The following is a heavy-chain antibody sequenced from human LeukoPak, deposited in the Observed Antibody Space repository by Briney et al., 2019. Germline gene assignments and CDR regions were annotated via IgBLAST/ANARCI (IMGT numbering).Heavy chain of an antibody. CDR1: GFTVSSNY. CDR2: IYSGGST. Sequence: GGSLRLSCAASGFTVSSNYMSWVRQAPGKGLEWVSVIYSGGSTYYADSVKGRFTISRDNSKNMLYLQMNSLRAEDTAVYYCARNGESVFWSGYYYWGQGTLVTVSS. D-gene: IGHD3-3*01. CDR3: ARNGESVFWSGYYY. J-gene: IGHJ4*02. V-gene: IGHV3-53*01.